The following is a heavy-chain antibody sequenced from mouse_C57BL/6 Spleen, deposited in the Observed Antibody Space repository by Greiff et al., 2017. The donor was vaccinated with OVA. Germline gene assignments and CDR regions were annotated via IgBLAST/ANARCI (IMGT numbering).Heavy chain of an antibody. J-gene: IGHJ1*03. CDR2: ISSGSSTI. D-gene: IGHD2-5*01. V-gene: IGHV5-17*01. CDR3: ERDPFYYSNYDWYFDV. CDR1: GFTFSDYG. Sequence: EVQLVESGGGLVKPGGSLKLSCAASGFTFSDYGMHWVRQAPEKGLEWVAYISSGSSTIYYADTVKGRFTISRDNAKNTLFLQMTSLRSEDTAMYYGERDPFYYSNYDWYFDVWGTGTTVTVSS.